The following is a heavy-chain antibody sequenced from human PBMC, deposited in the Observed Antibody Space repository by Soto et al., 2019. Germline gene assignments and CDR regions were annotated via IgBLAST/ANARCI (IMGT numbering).Heavy chain of an antibody. J-gene: IGHJ5*02. V-gene: IGHV1-69*13. Sequence: SVKVSCKXSGGTFSSYAISWVRQAPGQGLEWMGGIIPIFGTANYAQKFQGRVTITADESTSTAYMELSSLRSEDTAVYYCAREGEGSSSPGNWFDPWGQGTLVTVSS. CDR2: IIPIFGTA. CDR3: AREGEGSSSPGNWFDP. D-gene: IGHD6-6*01. CDR1: GGTFSSYA.